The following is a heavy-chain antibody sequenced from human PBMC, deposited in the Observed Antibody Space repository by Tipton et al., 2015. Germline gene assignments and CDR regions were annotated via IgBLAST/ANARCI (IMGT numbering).Heavy chain of an antibody. J-gene: IGHJ4*02. D-gene: IGHD3-22*01. V-gene: IGHV4-4*02. Sequence: TLSLTCTVSGDSISSSSWWSWVRQPPGKGLEWIGEINHGGSTNYNPSLKSRVAISVDTSKNQFSLKLRSVTAADTALYYCAREAWNSDSSGYDYWGQGTLVTVSS. CDR2: INHGGST. CDR1: GDSISSSSW. CDR3: AREAWNSDSSGYDY.